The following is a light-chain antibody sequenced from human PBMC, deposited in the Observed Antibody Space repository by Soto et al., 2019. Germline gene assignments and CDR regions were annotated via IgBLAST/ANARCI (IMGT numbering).Light chain of an antibody. J-gene: IGKJ3*01. CDR3: QQYGSSPFT. CDR2: GAS. V-gene: IGKV3-15*01. Sequence: DIVLTQSPATLSLSPGERATLSCRASQTVVGSLAWYQQKPGQAPRLLIYGASTRATGIPARFSGSGSGTEFTLTICSLQSEDFAVYYCQQYGSSPFTFGPGTKVDIK. CDR1: QTVVGS.